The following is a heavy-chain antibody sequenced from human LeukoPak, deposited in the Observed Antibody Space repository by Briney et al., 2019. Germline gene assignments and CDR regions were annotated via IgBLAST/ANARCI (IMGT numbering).Heavy chain of an antibody. V-gene: IGHV3-30*02. Sequence: QAGGSELSCAASGFTFSSYGMHWVRQAPGKGLEWVAFIRFDGSNKYYADSVKGRFTISRGNSKNTLYLQMNSLRAEDTAVYNCARDHRAYCGGDCVDFDYWGQGTLVTVSS. J-gene: IGHJ4*02. CDR1: GFTFSSYG. CDR2: IRFDGSNK. D-gene: IGHD2-21*02. CDR3: ARDHRAYCGGDCVDFDY.